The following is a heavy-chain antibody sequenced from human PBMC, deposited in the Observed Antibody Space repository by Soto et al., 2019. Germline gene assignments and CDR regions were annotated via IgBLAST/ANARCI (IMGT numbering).Heavy chain of an antibody. Sequence: GGSLRLSCAASGFTFSSYAMSWVRQAPGKGLEWVSAISGSGGSTYYADSVKGRFTISRDNSKNTLYLQMNSLRAEDTAVYYCAKALDITMIVVVIGAFEIWGQGTMVTVSS. V-gene: IGHV3-23*01. D-gene: IGHD3-22*01. CDR3: AKALDITMIVVVIGAFEI. CDR2: ISGSGGST. CDR1: GFTFSSYA. J-gene: IGHJ3*02.